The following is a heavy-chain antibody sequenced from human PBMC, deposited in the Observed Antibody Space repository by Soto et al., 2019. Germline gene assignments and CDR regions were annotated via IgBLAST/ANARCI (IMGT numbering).Heavy chain of an antibody. CDR3: TLRSGYSNFDY. CDR1: GFTFSGST. D-gene: IGHD3-22*01. Sequence: EVQLVESGGGLVQPGGSLKLYCAASGFTFSGSTMHWVRQASGKGLEWVGRIRSKANSYATAYAASVKGRFTISRDDSKNTAYLQINSLKTEDTAVYYCTLRSGYSNFDYWGQGTLVTVSS. J-gene: IGHJ4*02. V-gene: IGHV3-73*01. CDR2: IRSKANSYAT.